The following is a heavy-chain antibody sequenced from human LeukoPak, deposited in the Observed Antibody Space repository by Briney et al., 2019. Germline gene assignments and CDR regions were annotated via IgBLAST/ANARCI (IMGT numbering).Heavy chain of an antibody. CDR3: ARGESGNSYGFYGY. CDR2: ISSSSSYI. J-gene: IGHJ4*02. D-gene: IGHD5-18*01. V-gene: IGHV3-21*01. CDR1: GFTFSSYS. Sequence: GGSLRLSCAASGFTFSSYSMNWVRQAPGKGLEWVSSISSSSSYIYYADSVKGRFTISRDNAKNSLYLQMNSLRAEDTAVYYCARGESGNSYGFYGYWGQGTLVTVSS.